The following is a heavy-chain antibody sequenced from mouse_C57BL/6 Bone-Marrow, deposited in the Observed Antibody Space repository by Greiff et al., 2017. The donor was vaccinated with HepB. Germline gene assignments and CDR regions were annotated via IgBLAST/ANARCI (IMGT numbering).Heavy chain of an antibody. V-gene: IGHV3-6*01. J-gene: IGHJ4*01. D-gene: IGHD1-2*01. CDR2: ISYDGSN. CDR3: AREITTAAMDY. Sequence: VQLQQSGPGLVKPSQSLSLTCSVTGYSITSGYYWNWIRQFPGNKLEWMGYISYDGSNNYNPSLKNRISITRDTSKNQFFLKLNSVTTEDTATYYCAREITTAAMDYWGQGTSVTVSS. CDR1: GYSITSGYY.